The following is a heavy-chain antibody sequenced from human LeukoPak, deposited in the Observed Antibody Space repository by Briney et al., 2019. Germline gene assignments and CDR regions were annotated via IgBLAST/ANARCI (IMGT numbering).Heavy chain of an antibody. J-gene: IGHJ5*02. CDR1: GFTFSSYA. CDR3: AKDGSSNWYGWFDP. CDR2: ISGSGSST. Sequence: GGSLRLSCAASGFTFSSYAMSWVRQTPGKGLEWVSGISGSGSSTYYADSVKGRFTISRDKSKNTLYLQMSSLRAEDTAIYYCAKDGSSNWYGWFDPWGQGTLVTVSS. V-gene: IGHV3-23*01. D-gene: IGHD6-13*01.